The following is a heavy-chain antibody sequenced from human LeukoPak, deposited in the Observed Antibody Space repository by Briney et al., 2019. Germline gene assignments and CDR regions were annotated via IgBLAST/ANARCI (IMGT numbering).Heavy chain of an antibody. CDR2: ISYDGSDK. J-gene: IGHJ4*02. V-gene: IGHV3-30*18. Sequence: GRSLRLSCAASGFTFSSYGMHWVRQAPGKGLEWVAVISYDGSDKYSADSVKGRFTISRDNPKSTLYLQMNSLRAEDTAVYYCAKNAHYQGYSYGGIDYWGQGTLVTVSS. D-gene: IGHD5-18*01. CDR1: GFTFSSYG. CDR3: AKNAHYQGYSYGGIDY.